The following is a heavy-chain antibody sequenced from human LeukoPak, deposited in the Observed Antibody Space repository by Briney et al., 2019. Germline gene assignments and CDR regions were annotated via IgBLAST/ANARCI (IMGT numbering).Heavy chain of an antibody. V-gene: IGHV3-23*01. D-gene: IGHD3-22*01. J-gene: IGHJ4*02. CDR2: ISGTGGST. Sequence: GRSLRLSCAASGFTFSSYAMSWVRQAPGKGLEWVSVISGTGGSTYYADSVKGRFTISRDNSKNTVYLQMNSLRAEDTAVYYCAKDAPVGYYYDTSGLPDWGQGTLVTVSS. CDR1: GFTFSSYA. CDR3: AKDAPVGYYYDTSGLPD.